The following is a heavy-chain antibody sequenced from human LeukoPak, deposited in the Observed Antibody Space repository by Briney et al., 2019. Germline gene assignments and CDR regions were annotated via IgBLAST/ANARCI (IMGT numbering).Heavy chain of an antibody. CDR1: GYSFTSYW. CDR2: IYPGDSDT. Sequence: GESLKISCKGSGYSFTSYWIGWVRQMPGKGLEWMGIIYPGDSDTRYSPSFQGQVTISADKSISTAYLQWSSLKASDTAMYYCARLRSSGWSTGLFDYWGQGTLVTVSS. J-gene: IGHJ4*02. V-gene: IGHV5-51*01. D-gene: IGHD6-19*01. CDR3: ARLRSSGWSTGLFDY.